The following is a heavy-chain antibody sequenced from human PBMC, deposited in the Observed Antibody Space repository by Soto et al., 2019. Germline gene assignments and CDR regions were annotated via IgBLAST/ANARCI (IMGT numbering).Heavy chain of an antibody. Sequence: SETLSLTCTVSGGSISSGDYYWSWIRQPPGKGLEWIGYIYYSGSTYYNPSLKSRVTISVATSKNQFSLKLSSVTAADTAVYYCARFYGSGRPNTARYYYYGMDFWGQGTTVTVSS. CDR3: ARFYGSGRPNTARYYYYGMDF. CDR1: GGSISSGDYY. D-gene: IGHD3-10*01. V-gene: IGHV4-30-4*01. CDR2: IYYSGST. J-gene: IGHJ6*02.